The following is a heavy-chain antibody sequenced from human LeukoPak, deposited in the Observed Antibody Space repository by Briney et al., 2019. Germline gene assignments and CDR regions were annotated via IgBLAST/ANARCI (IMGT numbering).Heavy chain of an antibody. CDR3: ARDPFYYNRSGYYPYRFDY. V-gene: IGHV3-33*01. Sequence: GGSLRLSCAASGFTLSSYGMHWVRQAPGKGLEWVAVIWYDGSNKYYADSVKGRFTISRDNSKTTLYLQMNSLRAEDTAVYYCARDPFYYNRSGYYPYRFDYWGQGTLVTVSS. CDR1: GFTLSSYG. D-gene: IGHD3-22*01. CDR2: IWYDGSNK. J-gene: IGHJ4*02.